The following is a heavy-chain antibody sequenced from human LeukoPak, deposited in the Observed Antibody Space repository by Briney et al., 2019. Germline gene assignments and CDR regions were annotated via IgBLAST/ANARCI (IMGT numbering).Heavy chain of an antibody. V-gene: IGHV5-51*01. D-gene: IGHD4-23*01. J-gene: IGHJ3*02. CDR1: GYSFATFW. Sequence: GESLKISCKGSGYSFATFWFGWVRQLPGKGLEWMGIIYPGDSETRYSPSFQGQVTFSADKSITTAYLQWSSLKASDSAMYYCASITAVAHAFDIWGQGTMVTVSS. CDR3: ASITAVAHAFDI. CDR2: IYPGDSET.